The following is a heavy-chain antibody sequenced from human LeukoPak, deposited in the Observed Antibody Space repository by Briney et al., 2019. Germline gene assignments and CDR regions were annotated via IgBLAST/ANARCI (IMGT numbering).Heavy chain of an antibody. CDR3: VRDRAGGNSVWFDP. J-gene: IGHJ5*02. CDR2: ISSSSGTI. CDR1: GFTFSSYS. Sequence: PGGSLRLSCAASGFTFSSYSMDWVRQAPGKGLEWISFISSSSGTIYYADSVKDRFTISRDNAKNSLYLQMNSLRDEDTAVYYCVRDRAGGNSVWFDPWGQGTLVSVSS. D-gene: IGHD4-23*01. V-gene: IGHV3-48*02.